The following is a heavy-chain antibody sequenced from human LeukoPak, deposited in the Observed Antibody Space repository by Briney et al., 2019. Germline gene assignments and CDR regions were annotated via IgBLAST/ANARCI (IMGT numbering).Heavy chain of an antibody. J-gene: IGHJ4*02. CDR3: ARASWVSSTDAVR. Sequence: PGGSLRLSCAASGLSFSSFAMSGVREGPARGLEGVSSIRGNGETFYVDPVKGRFTLSSDSSRNTVYFQLNNLRVEDTAIYYCARASWVSSTDAVRWGQGTLVTVSS. V-gene: IGHV3-23*01. CDR1: GLSFSSFA. D-gene: IGHD3-16*01. CDR2: IRGNGET.